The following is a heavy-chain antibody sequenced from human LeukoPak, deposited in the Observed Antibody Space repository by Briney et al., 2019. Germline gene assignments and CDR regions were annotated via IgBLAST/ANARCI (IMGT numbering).Heavy chain of an antibody. V-gene: IGHV3-74*01. Sequence: GSLRLSCAASGLAFSAYKMHWVRQAPRKGLVWVSRISTDGYTTDYTDFVQGRFTASRDNTKNTWSLEMNSLRAEDTAVYYCVVGGSPGYWGQGTLVTVSS. CDR2: ISTDGYTT. CDR1: GLAFSAYK. J-gene: IGHJ4*02. D-gene: IGHD2-15*01. CDR3: VVGGSPGY.